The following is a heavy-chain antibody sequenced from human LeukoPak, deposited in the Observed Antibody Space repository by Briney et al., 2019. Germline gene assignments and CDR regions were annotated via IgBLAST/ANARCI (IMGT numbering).Heavy chain of an antibody. CDR2: IYYSGST. Sequence: SETLSLTCTVSGGSISSYYWSLIRQPPGKGLEWIGYIYYSGSTNYNPSLKSRVTISVDTSKNQFSLKLSSVTAADTAVYYCARDYRGSMDVWGQGTTVTVSS. D-gene: IGHD4-11*01. CDR1: GGSISSYY. V-gene: IGHV4-59*01. CDR3: ARDYRGSMDV. J-gene: IGHJ6*02.